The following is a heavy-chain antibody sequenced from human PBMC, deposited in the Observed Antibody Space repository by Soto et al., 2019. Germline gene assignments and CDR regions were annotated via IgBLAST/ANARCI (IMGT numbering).Heavy chain of an antibody. CDR2: IKQDGSEK. D-gene: IGHD6-13*01. Sequence: GGSLRLSCAASGFTFSSYWMSWVRQAPGKGLEWVANIKQDGSEKYYVDSVKGRFTISRDNAKNSLYLQMNSLGAEDTAVYYCARDMGRQQLEGIDYWGQGTLATVYS. CDR3: ARDMGRQQLEGIDY. J-gene: IGHJ4*02. CDR1: GFTFSSYW. V-gene: IGHV3-7*03.